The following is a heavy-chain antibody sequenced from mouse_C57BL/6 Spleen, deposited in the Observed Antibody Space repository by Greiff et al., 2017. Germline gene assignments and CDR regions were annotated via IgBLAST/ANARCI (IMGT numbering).Heavy chain of an antibody. Sequence: QVQLQPGAELVKPGASVKLSCKASGYTFTSYWMHWVKQRPGQGLEWIGMIHPNSGSTNYNEKFKSKATLTVDKSSSTAYMQLSSLTSEDSAVYYCARSSYGNYDGIFAYWGQGTLVTVSA. CDR3: ARSSYGNYDGIFAY. CDR1: GYTFTSYW. J-gene: IGHJ3*01. V-gene: IGHV1-64*01. CDR2: IHPNSGST. D-gene: IGHD2-1*01.